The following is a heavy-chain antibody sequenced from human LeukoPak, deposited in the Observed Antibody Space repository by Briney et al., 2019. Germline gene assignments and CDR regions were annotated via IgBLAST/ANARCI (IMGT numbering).Heavy chain of an antibody. Sequence: SVTVSCKASGGTFSSYAISWVPQAPGQGLEWMGGIIPIFGTANYAQKFQGRVTITTDESTSTAYMELSSLRSEDTAVYYCASNGLWLNAFDIWGQGTMVTVSS. CDR1: GGTFSSYA. V-gene: IGHV1-69*05. J-gene: IGHJ3*02. CDR2: IIPIFGTA. D-gene: IGHD5-18*01. CDR3: ASNGLWLNAFDI.